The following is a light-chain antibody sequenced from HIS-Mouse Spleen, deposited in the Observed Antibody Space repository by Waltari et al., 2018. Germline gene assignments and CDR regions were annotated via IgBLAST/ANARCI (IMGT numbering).Light chain of an antibody. Sequence: EIVLTQSPGTLSLSPGERATLSCRASQSVSSSYLAWYQQKPGQAPRALIYGASSRATGIPDRFSGSGSGTDFTLTISRLEPEDFAVYYCQQYGSSPYTFGQGTKLEIK. CDR3: QQYGSSPYT. CDR2: GAS. J-gene: IGKJ2*01. CDR1: QSVSSSY. V-gene: IGKV3-20*01.